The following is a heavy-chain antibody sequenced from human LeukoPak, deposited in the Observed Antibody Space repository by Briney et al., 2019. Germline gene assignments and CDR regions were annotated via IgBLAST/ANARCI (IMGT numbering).Heavy chain of an antibody. Sequence: SETLSLTCAVYGGSFSGYYWSWIRQPPGKGLEWIGEINHSGSTNYNPSLKSRVTISVDTSKNQFSLRLSSVTAADTAVYYCARVVVITEAYYFDYWGQGTLVTVSS. D-gene: IGHD3-22*01. CDR1: GGSFSGYY. V-gene: IGHV4-34*01. CDR2: INHSGST. J-gene: IGHJ4*02. CDR3: ARVVVITEAYYFDY.